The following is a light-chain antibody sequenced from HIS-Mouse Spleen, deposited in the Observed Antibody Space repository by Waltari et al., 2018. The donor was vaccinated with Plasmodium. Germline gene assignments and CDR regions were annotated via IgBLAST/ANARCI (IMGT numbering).Light chain of an antibody. CDR1: QSVSSN. V-gene: IGKV3-15*01. Sequence: EIVMTQSPATLSVSPGERATLSCRASQSVSSNLAWYQQKPGQAPRLLIYGASTRATGIPARCSGSGSGTEFTLTISSMQSEDFAVYYCQQYNNWPPYTFGQVTKLEIK. CDR2: GAS. CDR3: QQYNNWPPYT. J-gene: IGKJ2*01.